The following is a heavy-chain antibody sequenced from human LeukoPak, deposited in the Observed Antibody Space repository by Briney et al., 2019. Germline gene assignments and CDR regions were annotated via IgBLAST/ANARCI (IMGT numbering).Heavy chain of an antibody. D-gene: IGHD6-13*01. J-gene: IGHJ4*02. CDR2: ITSSGSTI. CDR3: VRAPAEVDY. CDR1: GFTFSDYY. V-gene: IGHV3-11*01. Sequence: GGSLRLSCAPSGFTFSDYYMGWIRQAPGKGLEWVAFITSSGSTIYYADSVKGRLNISRDNAKKSQYLQMNSLRVEDTAVYYCVRAPAEVDYWGPGTLVTVSS.